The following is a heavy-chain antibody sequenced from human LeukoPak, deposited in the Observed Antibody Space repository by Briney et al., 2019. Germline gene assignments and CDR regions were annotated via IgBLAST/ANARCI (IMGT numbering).Heavy chain of an antibody. CDR2: INHSGST. CDR1: GGPFSGYY. Sequence: SETLSLTCAVYGGPFSGYYWSWIRQPPGKGLAWIGEINHSGSTNYNPSLKSRVTISVDTSKNQFSLKLSSVTAADTAVYYCARVRPCYNWNYPYYFDYWGQGTLVTVSS. CDR3: ARVRPCYNWNYPYYFDY. V-gene: IGHV4-34*01. D-gene: IGHD1-7*01. J-gene: IGHJ4*02.